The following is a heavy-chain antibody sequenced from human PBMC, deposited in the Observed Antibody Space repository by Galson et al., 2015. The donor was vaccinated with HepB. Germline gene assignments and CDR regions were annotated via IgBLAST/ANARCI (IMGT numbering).Heavy chain of an antibody. CDR3: ARVEAPYLLTTRVIDF. CDR1: GGSINSGTHD. V-gene: IGHV4-30-4*01. CDR2: IYYSGTT. D-gene: IGHD4-23*01. J-gene: IGHJ4*02. Sequence: TLSLTCAVSGGSINSGTHDWGWIRQPPGKGLGGIGYIYYSGTTYYNPSLKSRVSMSIDTSKNQFSLKLNSVTAADTAVYYWARVEAPYLLTTRVIDFWGQGTLVTVSS.